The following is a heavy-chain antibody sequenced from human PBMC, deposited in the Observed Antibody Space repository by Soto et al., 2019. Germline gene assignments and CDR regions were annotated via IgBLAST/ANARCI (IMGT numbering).Heavy chain of an antibody. V-gene: IGHV1-69*13. D-gene: IGHD6-19*01. CDR3: ASSERSSGWYYSIDY. J-gene: IGHJ4*02. CDR2: IIPIFGTA. CDR1: GGTFSSYA. Sequence: ASVKVSCEASGGTFSSYAISWVRQAPGQGLEWMGGIIPIFGTANYAQKFQGRVTITADESTSTAYMELSSLRSEDTAVYYCASSERSSGWYYSIDYWGQGTLVTVSS.